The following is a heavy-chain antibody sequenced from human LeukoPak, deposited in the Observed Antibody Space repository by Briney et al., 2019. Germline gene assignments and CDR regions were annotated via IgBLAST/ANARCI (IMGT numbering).Heavy chain of an antibody. D-gene: IGHD1-1*01. V-gene: IGHV4-59*01. J-gene: IGHJ4*02. CDR2: ISYTVTS. CDR3: ARVGDWNDLVY. CDR1: GGSISTYY. Sequence: SETLSLTCTVSGGSISTYYWSWIRQPPGKGLEWIGYISYTVTSNYNPSLKSRFTISVDTSKNQSSLKLSSVTAADTAVYYCARVGDWNDLVYWGQGTLVTVSS.